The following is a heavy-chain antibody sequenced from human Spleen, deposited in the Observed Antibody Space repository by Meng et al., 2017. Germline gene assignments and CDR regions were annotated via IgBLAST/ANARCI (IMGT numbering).Heavy chain of an antibody. D-gene: IGHD6-6*01. V-gene: IGHV4-4*02. J-gene: IGHJ5*02. CDR3: ARVGGGSSPFFWFDP. Sequence: QVPLQESGPGLVEASGTLSLTCACSGGSISSSNWWSWLRQPPGKGLEWIGEMYHTGSPNYNPSLKSRVTFSVDKSKNEFSLKLSSVTAADTAVYYCARVGGGSSPFFWFDPWGQGTLVTVSS. CDR1: GGSISSSNW. CDR2: MYHTGSP.